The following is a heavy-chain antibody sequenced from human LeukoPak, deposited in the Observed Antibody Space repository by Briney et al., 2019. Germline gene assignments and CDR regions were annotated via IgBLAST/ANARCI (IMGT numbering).Heavy chain of an antibody. CDR1: GGSFSGYY. V-gene: IGHV4-34*01. J-gene: IGHJ4*02. CDR2: INHSGST. Sequence: SETLSLTCAVYGGSFSGYYWSWIRQPPGKGLEWIGEINHSGSTNYNPSLKSRVTISVDTSKNQFSLKLSSVTAADTAVYYCTRESDYWGQGTLVTVSS. CDR3: TRESDY.